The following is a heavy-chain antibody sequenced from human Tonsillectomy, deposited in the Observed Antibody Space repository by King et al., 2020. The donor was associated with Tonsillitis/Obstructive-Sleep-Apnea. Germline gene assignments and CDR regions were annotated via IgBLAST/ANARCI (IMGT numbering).Heavy chain of an antibody. CDR2: INTNTGNP. D-gene: IGHD2-2*01. CDR3: ARDYSCRSTNCNGGAFDI. V-gene: IGHV7-4-1*02. J-gene: IGHJ3*02. Sequence: VQLVQSGTELKKPGASVKVSCKASGNIFTSYAMNWVRQAPGQGLEWMGWINTNTGNPTYAQGFTGRFVFSLDTSVSTAYLQISSLKAEDTAVYYCARDYSCRSTNCNGGAFDIWGQGTMVTVSS. CDR1: GNIFTSYA.